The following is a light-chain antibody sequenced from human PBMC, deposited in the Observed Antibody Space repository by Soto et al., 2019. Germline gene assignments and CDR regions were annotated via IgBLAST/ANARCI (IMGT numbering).Light chain of an antibody. CDR1: QGLRND. V-gene: IGKV1-6*01. CDR2: AAS. Sequence: IQMTQSPSSLSSSLGDRVTITCRASQGLRNDLGWYQQKPGNAPKLLIYAASSLQSGVPSSFSGSGSGTDFTLNISSLQPEDFATYYGLHDYKYPWTFGQGTKVEIK. J-gene: IGKJ1*01. CDR3: LHDYKYPWT.